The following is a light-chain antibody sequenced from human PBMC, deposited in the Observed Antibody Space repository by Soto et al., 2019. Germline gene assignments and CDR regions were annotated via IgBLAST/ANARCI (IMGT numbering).Light chain of an antibody. CDR3: QQCNSYPLI. J-gene: IGKJ4*01. CDR1: QSISSW. CDR2: KAS. Sequence: DIQMTQSPSTLSASVGDRVTITCRASQSISSWLAWYQQKPGNDPKLLIYKASSLESGVPSRFSGSGSGTEFTLTISGLQPDDFATYYCQQCNSYPLIFGGGTKVEIK. V-gene: IGKV1-5*03.